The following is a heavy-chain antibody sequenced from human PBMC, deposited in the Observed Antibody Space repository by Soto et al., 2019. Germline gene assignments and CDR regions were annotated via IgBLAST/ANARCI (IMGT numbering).Heavy chain of an antibody. V-gene: IGHV3-48*02. Sequence: EVQLVGSGGGLVQPGGSLRLSCAASGFTFSSYSMNWVRQAPGKGLEWVSYISSSSSTIYYADSVKGRFTISRDNAKNSLYLQMNSLRDEDTAVYYCARVPQYYDSSGYGYWGQGTLVTVSS. J-gene: IGHJ4*02. D-gene: IGHD3-22*01. CDR1: GFTFSSYS. CDR2: ISSSSSTI. CDR3: ARVPQYYDSSGYGY.